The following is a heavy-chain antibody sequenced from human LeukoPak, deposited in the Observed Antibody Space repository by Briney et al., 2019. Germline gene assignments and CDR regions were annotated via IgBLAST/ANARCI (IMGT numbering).Heavy chain of an antibody. CDR1: GESFSGNY. CDR2: VNHPKYT. CDR3: ARIRCSPGDDSCYNY. D-gene: IGHD2-21*01. Sequence: SETLSLTCGVRGESFSGNYWSWIRQSPRKGLEWIVEVNHPKYTTYNPSLKSRVTIWADTSVNQLSLTVTSVTAADTAIYYCARIRCSPGDDSCYNYWGGGTLVSVSS. J-gene: IGHJ4*02. V-gene: IGHV4-34*01.